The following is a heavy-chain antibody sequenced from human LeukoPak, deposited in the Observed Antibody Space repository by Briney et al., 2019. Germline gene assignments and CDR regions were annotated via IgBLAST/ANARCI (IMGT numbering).Heavy chain of an antibody. CDR1: GFIFRSYT. Sequence: GGSLRLSCAVSGFIFRSYTMNWVRQAPGKGLEWVSSISSSSSYIYYADSVKGRFTISRDNAKNSLYLQMNSLRAEATAVYYCARSLKPYYYMDVWGKGTTVTVSS. CDR2: ISSSSSYI. CDR3: ARSLKPYYYMDV. V-gene: IGHV3-21*01. J-gene: IGHJ6*03.